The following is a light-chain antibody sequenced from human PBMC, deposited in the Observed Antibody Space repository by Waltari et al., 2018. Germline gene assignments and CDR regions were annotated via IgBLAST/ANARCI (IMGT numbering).Light chain of an antibody. V-gene: IGKV3-11*01. J-gene: IGKJ2*01. CDR2: DAS. Sequence: EIVLTQSPATLSLSPGETATLSCRASKSVGTYLAWYQQKPGQAPRLLIYDASNSATGIPARFRGSGSGTDFTLTISSLEAEDFAVYYCQQRSNWTPHTFGQGARLEIK. CDR3: QQRSNWTPHT. CDR1: KSVGTY.